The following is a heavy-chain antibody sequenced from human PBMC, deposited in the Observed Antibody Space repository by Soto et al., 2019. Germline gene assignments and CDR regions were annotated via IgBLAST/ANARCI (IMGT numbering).Heavy chain of an antibody. CDR2: FSLSGTT. V-gene: IGHV4-4*07. J-gene: IGHJ4*02. Sequence: SETLSLTCTVSGASITGTSYWSWIRQPAGKGLEWIGRFSLSGTTNYDPSLRSRVTMSADVSKNQFSLRLTSVTAADTALYYCARGMTPPGAPAWYYFDSWGQGTLVTVSS. D-gene: IGHD2-8*02. CDR1: GASITGTSY. CDR3: ARGMTPPGAPAWYYFDS.